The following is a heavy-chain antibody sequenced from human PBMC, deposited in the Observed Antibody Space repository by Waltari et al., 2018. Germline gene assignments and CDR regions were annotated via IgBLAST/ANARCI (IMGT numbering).Heavy chain of an antibody. CDR2: VNPNDGTR. CDR1: GYNFTSHY. V-gene: IGHV1-46*01. D-gene: IGHD2-8*01. J-gene: IGHJ5*02. Sequence: QVQLVQSGAEVKKPGASVKVSCKASGYNFTSHYIHWVRQAPGQGLEWMGIVNPNDGTRKYAKKFQDRVTMTRDTSTSTVYVELRNLRSEDTAVYYCARVGLMLSNSRGGWFDPWGQGTLVTVFS. CDR3: ARVGLMLSNSRGGWFDP.